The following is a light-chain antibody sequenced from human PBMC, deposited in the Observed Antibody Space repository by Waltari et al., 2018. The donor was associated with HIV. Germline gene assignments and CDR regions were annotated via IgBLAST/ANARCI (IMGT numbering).Light chain of an antibody. V-gene: IGKV1-13*02. CDR2: DAS. J-gene: IGKJ5*01. Sequence: AIQLTQSPSSLSASIGDRVPITCRASQGIRRALVWYQQKPGKSPKLLIYDASNLESGVPSTFSGNGSGTDFTLTISSLQPEDFATYYCQQFSRYPITFGQGTRLEIK. CDR1: QGIRRA. CDR3: QQFSRYPIT.